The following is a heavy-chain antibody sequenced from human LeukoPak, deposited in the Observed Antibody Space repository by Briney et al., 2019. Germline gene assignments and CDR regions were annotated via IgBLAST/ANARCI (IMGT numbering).Heavy chain of an antibody. V-gene: IGHV4-34*01. Sequence: SETLSLTCAVYGGSFSGYYWSWIRQPPGEGLEWIGEINHSGSTNYNPSLKSRVTISVDTSKNQFSLKLSSVTAADTAVYYCATFMGSCDFWGQGTLVTVSS. J-gene: IGHJ4*02. CDR2: INHSGST. CDR3: ATFMGSCDF. D-gene: IGHD1-26*01. CDR1: GGSFSGYY.